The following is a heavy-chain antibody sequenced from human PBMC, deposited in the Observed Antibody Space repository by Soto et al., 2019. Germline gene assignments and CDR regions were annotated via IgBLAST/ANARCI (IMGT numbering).Heavy chain of an antibody. CDR1: GFTFSSYW. V-gene: IGHV3-74*01. Sequence: PGGSLRLSCAASGFTFSSYWMHWVRQAPGKGLVWVSRINSDGSSISYADSVKGRFTISRDNAKNMLYLQMNSLRAEDTAVYYCASPGIAVAGTWDAFDIWGQGTMVTVSS. CDR3: ASPGIAVAGTWDAFDI. D-gene: IGHD6-19*01. CDR2: INSDGSSI. J-gene: IGHJ3*02.